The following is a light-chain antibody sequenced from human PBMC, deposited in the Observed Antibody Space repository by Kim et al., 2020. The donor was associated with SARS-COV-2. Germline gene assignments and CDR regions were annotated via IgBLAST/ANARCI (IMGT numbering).Light chain of an antibody. Sequence: ASVGDRVTITCRASQSISSWLSWYQQKPGKAPKLLIYKASSLESGVPSRFSGSGSGTEFTLTISSLQPDDFATYYCQQYNSYPWTFGQGTKVDIK. CDR1: QSISSW. CDR2: KAS. J-gene: IGKJ1*01. V-gene: IGKV1-5*03. CDR3: QQYNSYPWT.